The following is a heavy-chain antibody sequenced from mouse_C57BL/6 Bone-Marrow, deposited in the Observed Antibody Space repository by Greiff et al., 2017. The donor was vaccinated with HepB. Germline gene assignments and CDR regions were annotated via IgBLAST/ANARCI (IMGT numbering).Heavy chain of an antibody. D-gene: IGHD1-1*01. CDR2: IYPSDSET. Sequence: VQWVESGAELVRPGSSVKLSCKASGYTFTSYWMDWVKQRPGQGLEWIGNIYPSDSETHYNQKFKDKATLTVDKSSSTAYMQLSSLTSEDSAVYYCARENYYGSSYGYFDVWGTGTTVTVSS. V-gene: IGHV1-61*01. CDR1: GYTFTSYW. J-gene: IGHJ1*03. CDR3: ARENYYGSSYGYFDV.